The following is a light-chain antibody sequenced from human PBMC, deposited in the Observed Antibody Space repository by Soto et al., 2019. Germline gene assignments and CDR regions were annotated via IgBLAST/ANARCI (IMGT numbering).Light chain of an antibody. V-gene: IGLV2-11*01. CDR2: DVS. CDR3: CSYAGSYTYVL. CDR1: TSDVGGYNY. J-gene: IGLJ2*01. Sequence: QSVLTQPRSVSGSPGHAGTISCTGTTSDVGGYNYVSWYQQHPGKAPKLMIYDVSKRPSGVPDRLSGSKSGNTASLTISGLQAEDEADYYCCSYAGSYTYVLFGGGTK.